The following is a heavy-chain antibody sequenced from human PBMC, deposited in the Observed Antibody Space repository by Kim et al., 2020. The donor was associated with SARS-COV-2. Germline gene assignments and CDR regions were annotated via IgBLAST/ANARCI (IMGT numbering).Heavy chain of an antibody. CDR2: ISAYNGNT. J-gene: IGHJ6*03. Sequence: ASVKVSCKASGYSFSSYGISWVRQAPGQGLEWMGWISAYNGNTNFAQKFQGRVTMTTDKSTSTAYMELRSLTSDDTAMYHCARDTFMDVWGKGTTVTVSS. V-gene: IGHV1-18*01. CDR1: GYSFSSYG. CDR3: ARDTFMDV.